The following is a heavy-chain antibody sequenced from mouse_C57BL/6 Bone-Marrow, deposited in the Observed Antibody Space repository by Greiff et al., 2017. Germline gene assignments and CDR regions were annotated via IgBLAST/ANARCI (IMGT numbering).Heavy chain of an antibody. J-gene: IGHJ4*01. CDR1: GFNIKDDY. Sequence: VQLQQSGAELVRPGASVKLSCTASGFNIKDDYMHWVKQRPEQGLEWIGWFDPENGDTEYASKFQGKATITADTSSNTAYLQLSSLTSEDTAVYYCTTVVADAMDYWGQGTSVTVSS. CDR2: FDPENGDT. V-gene: IGHV14-4*01. CDR3: TTVVADAMDY. D-gene: IGHD1-1*01.